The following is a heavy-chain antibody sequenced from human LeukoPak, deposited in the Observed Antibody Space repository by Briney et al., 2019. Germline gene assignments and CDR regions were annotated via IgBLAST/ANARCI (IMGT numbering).Heavy chain of an antibody. V-gene: IGHV1-46*01. D-gene: IGHD1-26*01. CDR3: ARSVGATKIPVRFDY. J-gene: IGHJ4*02. CDR2: INPGGGTT. CDR1: GYTFTNYY. Sequence: GASVKVSCKASGYTFTNYYLHWVRQAPGQGLEWTGMINPGGGTTTYAQKFQGRVTMTRDTSTSTVYMELSALRSEDRAVFYCARSVGATKIPVRFDYWGQGTLVTVS.